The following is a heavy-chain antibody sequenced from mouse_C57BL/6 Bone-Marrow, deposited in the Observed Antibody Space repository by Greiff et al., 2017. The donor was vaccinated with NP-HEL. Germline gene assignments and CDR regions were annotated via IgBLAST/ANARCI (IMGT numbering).Heavy chain of an antibody. Sequence: EVHLVESGGDLVKPGGSLKLSCAASGFTFSSYGMSWVRQTPDKRLEWVATISSGGSYTYYPDSVKGRFTISRDNAKNTLYLQMSSLKSEDTAMYYCARPARYYGSSYNYAMDYWGQGTSVTVSS. CDR2: ISSGGSYT. CDR1: GFTFSSYG. J-gene: IGHJ4*01. D-gene: IGHD1-1*01. V-gene: IGHV5-6*01. CDR3: ARPARYYGSSYNYAMDY.